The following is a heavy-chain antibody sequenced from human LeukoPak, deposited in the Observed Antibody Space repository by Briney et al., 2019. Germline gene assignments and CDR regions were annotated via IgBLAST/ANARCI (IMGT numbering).Heavy chain of an antibody. J-gene: IGHJ6*03. CDR1: GGSLNRFY. V-gene: IGHV4-4*07. CDR3: ARDSPDGYTSGHYFYYLDV. Sequence: SETLSLTCTVSGGSLNRFYWAWIRQAAGRGLEWIGRIHSGGTTNYNPSPESRLTFSLDTSHNHLPLNLNSVTAADTAVYSCARDSPDGYTSGHYFYYLDVWSKGTTVTVSS. D-gene: IGHD5-18*01. CDR2: IHSGGTT.